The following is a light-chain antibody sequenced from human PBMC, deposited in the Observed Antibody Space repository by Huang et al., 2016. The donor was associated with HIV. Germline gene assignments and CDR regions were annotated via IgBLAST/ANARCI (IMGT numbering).Light chain of an antibody. J-gene: IGKJ2*01. CDR1: QGISSY. CDR3: QQWYICPHA. Sequence: AIRMTQSLSSPSASTGDRVTITCRASQGISSYLAWYQQKPGQAPKLLMSGASTLQSGVPLRFSGSGFGTEFTLTIDGLQSEDLGTYHCQQWYICPHACGQWTKLEI. CDR2: GAS. V-gene: IGKV1-8*01.